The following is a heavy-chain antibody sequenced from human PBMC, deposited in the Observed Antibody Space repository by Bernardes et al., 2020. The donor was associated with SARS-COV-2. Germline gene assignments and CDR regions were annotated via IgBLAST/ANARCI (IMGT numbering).Heavy chain of an antibody. D-gene: IGHD2-2*02. CDR3: ARDIVVVPAAIISGNWFDP. Sequence: SETLSLTCTVSGGSISSSSYYWGWIRQPPGKGLEWIGSIYYSGSTYYNPPLKSRVTISVDTSKNQFSLKLSSVTAADTAVYYCARDIVVVPAAIISGNWFDPWGQGTLVTVST. CDR1: GGSISSSSYY. CDR2: IYYSGST. V-gene: IGHV4-39*07. J-gene: IGHJ5*02.